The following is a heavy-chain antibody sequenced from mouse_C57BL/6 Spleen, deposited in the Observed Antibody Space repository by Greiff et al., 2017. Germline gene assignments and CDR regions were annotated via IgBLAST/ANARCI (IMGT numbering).Heavy chain of an antibody. V-gene: IGHV1-81*01. J-gene: IGHJ4*01. CDR2: IYPRSGNT. CDR1: GYTFTSYG. CDR3: ARWGLGDYAMDY. Sequence: QVHVKQSGAELARPGASVKLSCKASGYTFTSYGISWVKQRTGQGLEWIGEIYPRSGNTYYNEKFKGKATLTADKSSSTAYMELRSLTSEDSAVYFCARWGLGDYAMDYWGQGTSVTVSS.